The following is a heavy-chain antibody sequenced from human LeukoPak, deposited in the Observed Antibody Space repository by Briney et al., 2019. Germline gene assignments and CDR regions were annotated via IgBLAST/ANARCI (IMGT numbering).Heavy chain of an antibody. CDR2: INAGNGNT. Sequence: ASVKVSCKASGYAFTSYAMHWVRQAPGQRLEWMGWINAGNGNTKYSQKFQGRVTITRDTSASTAYMELSSLRSEDTAVYYCARDQPERLAGFDYWGQGTLVTVSS. CDR3: ARDQPERLAGFDY. D-gene: IGHD1-14*01. V-gene: IGHV1-3*01. CDR1: GYAFTSYA. J-gene: IGHJ4*02.